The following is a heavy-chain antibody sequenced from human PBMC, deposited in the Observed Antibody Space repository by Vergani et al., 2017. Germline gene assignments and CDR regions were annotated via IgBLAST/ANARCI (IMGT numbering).Heavy chain of an antibody. D-gene: IGHD1-20*01. CDR1: GVTFSENW. Sequence: EVQLVESGGGLVQPGGSLRLACTASGVTFSENWMHWVRQVPGKGLMWVSRINGDGGRTTYAESVKGRFTISRDNAKNILYLQMNSLTHEDTAVYYCARDRIGGRTALEHWGQGTLVTVSS. V-gene: IGHV3-74*01. J-gene: IGHJ1*01. CDR3: ARDRIGGRTALEH. CDR2: INGDGGRT.